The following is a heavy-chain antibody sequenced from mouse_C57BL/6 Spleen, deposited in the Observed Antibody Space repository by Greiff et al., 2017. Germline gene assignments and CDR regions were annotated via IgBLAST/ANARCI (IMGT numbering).Heavy chain of an antibody. Sequence: QVTLKESGAELVRPGASVTLSCKASGYTFTDYEMHWVKQTPVHGLEWIGAIDPETGGTAYNQKFKGKAILTADKYSSTAYMELRSRTSEDAAVDDCTRCAPAQTSQATRAMDYWGQGTSVTVSS. CDR2: IDPETGGT. CDR3: TRCAPAQTSQATRAMDY. V-gene: IGHV1-15*01. D-gene: IGHD3-2*02. J-gene: IGHJ4*01. CDR1: GYTFTDYE.